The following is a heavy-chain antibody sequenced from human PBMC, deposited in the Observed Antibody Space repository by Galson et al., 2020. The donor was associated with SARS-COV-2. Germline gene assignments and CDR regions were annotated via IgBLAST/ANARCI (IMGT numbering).Heavy chain of an antibody. J-gene: IGHJ6*02. V-gene: IGHV3-15*01. CDR2: IKTKTDGGTT. CDR3: TTALGYCSSTSCYMSYYYYYYGMDV. Sequence: GGSLRLSCAASGFTFSNAWMSWVRQAPGKGLEWVGRIKTKTDGGTTDYAAPVKGRFTISRDDSKNTLYLQMNSLKTEDTAVYYCTTALGYCSSTSCYMSYYYYYYGMDVWGQGTTVTVSS. D-gene: IGHD2-2*02. CDR1: GFTFSNAW.